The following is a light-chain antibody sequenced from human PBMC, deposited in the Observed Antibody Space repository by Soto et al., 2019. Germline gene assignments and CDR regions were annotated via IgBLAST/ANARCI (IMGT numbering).Light chain of an antibody. J-gene: IGKJ4*01. CDR1: QSVLYSSNNKNY. Sequence: DIVMTQSPDSLAVSLGERATINCKSSQSVLYSSNNKNYLGWYQQKVGQPPKLLIYWASTRESGVPERFSGSGSWTYFTLTISSLQAEDVAVYYCQQYYSKPLTFGGGTKVEIK. V-gene: IGKV4-1*01. CDR2: WAS. CDR3: QQYYSKPLT.